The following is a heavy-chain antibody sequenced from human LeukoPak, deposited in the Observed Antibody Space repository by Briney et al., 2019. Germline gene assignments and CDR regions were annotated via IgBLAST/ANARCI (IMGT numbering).Heavy chain of an antibody. CDR2: INPNSGGT. Sequence: ASVKVSCKASGYTFTGYYMHWVRQAPGQGLEWMGWINPNSGGTNYAQKFRGRVTMTRDTSISTAYMELTRLRSDDTAVYYCARESSGVGYIYGYFYWGQGTLVTVSS. J-gene: IGHJ4*02. V-gene: IGHV1-2*02. CDR1: GYTFTGYY. CDR3: ARESSGVGYIYGYFY. D-gene: IGHD5-18*01.